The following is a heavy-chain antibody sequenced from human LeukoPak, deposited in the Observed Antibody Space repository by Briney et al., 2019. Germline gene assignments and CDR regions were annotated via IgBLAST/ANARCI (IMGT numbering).Heavy chain of an antibody. Sequence: TGGSLRLSCAASGFTFSSYGMSWVRQAPGKGLEWVSGISGRGDSIYHADSVKGRFTISRDNSKNMLFLQMNSLRAEDTAVYYCAKDRQQLANFDYWGQGTLVTASS. CDR2: ISGRGDSI. D-gene: IGHD6-13*01. CDR3: AKDRQQLANFDY. CDR1: GFTFSSYG. V-gene: IGHV3-23*01. J-gene: IGHJ4*02.